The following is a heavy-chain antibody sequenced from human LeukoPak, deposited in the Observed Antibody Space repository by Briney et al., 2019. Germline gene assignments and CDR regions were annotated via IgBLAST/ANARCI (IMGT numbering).Heavy chain of an antibody. CDR2: ISSSGSTI. J-gene: IGHJ4*02. V-gene: IGHV3-11*04. Sequence: GGSLRLSCAASGFTFSDYYMSWIRQAPGKGLEWVSYISSSGSTIYYADSVKGRFTISRDNAKNSLYLQMNSLRAEDTAVYYCARVADYDFWSGYYIGPFDYWGQGTLVTVSS. D-gene: IGHD3-3*01. CDR1: GFTFSDYY. CDR3: ARVADYDFWSGYYIGPFDY.